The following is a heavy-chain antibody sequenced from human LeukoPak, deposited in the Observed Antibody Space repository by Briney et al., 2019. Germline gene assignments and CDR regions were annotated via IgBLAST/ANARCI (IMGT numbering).Heavy chain of an antibody. Sequence: PSETLSLTCAVYGGSFSGYYWSWIRQPPGKGLEWIGEINHSGSTNYNPSLKSRVTISVDTSKNQFSLKLSSVTAADTAVYYCAREGRQQWLVGHNWFDPWGQGTLVTVSS. J-gene: IGHJ5*02. V-gene: IGHV4-34*01. CDR3: AREGRQQWLVGHNWFDP. CDR1: GGSFSGYY. D-gene: IGHD6-19*01. CDR2: INHSGST.